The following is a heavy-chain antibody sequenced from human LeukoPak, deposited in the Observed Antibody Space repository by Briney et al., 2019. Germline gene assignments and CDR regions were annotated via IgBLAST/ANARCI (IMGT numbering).Heavy chain of an antibody. J-gene: IGHJ4*02. CDR3: ARQLGIAAADFDY. V-gene: IGHV4-59*08. CDR1: GGSISSYY. CDR2: IYYSGST. Sequence: SETLSLTCTVSGGSISSYYWSWIRQPPGKGLEWIGYIYYSGSTNYNPSLKSRVTISVDTSKNQFSLKLSSVTAADTAVYYCARQLGIAAADFDYWGQGTLVTVSS. D-gene: IGHD6-13*01.